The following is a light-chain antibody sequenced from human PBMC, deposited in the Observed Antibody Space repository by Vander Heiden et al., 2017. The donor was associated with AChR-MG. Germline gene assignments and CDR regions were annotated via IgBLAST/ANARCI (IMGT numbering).Light chain of an antibody. J-gene: IGKJ1*01. V-gene: IGKV1-39*01. CDR2: AAS. Sequence: DSQITQSPSSLSASVGDRGTITCRARQSISSYLNWYQQKPEKAPKLLIYAASSLQSGVPSRFSGSGSGTDFTLTISSLQPEDFATYYCQRSYSTPRTFGQGTKVEIK. CDR1: QSISSY. CDR3: QRSYSTPRT.